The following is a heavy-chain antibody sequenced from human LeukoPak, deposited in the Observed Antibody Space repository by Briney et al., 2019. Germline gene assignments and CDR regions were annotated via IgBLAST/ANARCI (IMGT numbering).Heavy chain of an antibody. CDR3: ARGPYSYDSSGAFDI. CDR2: ISSSGST. V-gene: IGHV4-4*02. CDR1: GGSISSRNW. D-gene: IGHD3-22*01. J-gene: IGHJ3*02. Sequence: SETLSLTCAVSGGSISSRNWWSWVRQPAGKGLEWIGRISSSGSTNYNPSLKSRVTISVDTSKNQFSLKLSSVTAADTAVYFCARGPYSYDSSGAFDIWGQGTMVTASS.